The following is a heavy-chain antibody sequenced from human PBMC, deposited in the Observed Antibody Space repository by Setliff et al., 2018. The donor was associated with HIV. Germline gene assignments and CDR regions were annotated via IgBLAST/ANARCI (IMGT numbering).Heavy chain of an antibody. CDR1: GGSFSRDY. V-gene: IGHV4-34*01. J-gene: IGHJ4*02. Sequence: SETLSLTCAVYGGSFSRDYWTWIRQPPGKGPEWIGNIHSSGSTYYNPSLKSRVFISVDLSINQFSLKLHSVTAADTAVYYCASGEDSGTYGEPYDSWGQGALVTV. CDR3: ASGEDSGTYGEPYDS. CDR2: IHSSGST. D-gene: IGHD1-26*01.